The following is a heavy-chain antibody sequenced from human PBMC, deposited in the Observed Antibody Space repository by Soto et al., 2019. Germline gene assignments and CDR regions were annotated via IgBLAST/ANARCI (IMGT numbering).Heavy chain of an antibody. CDR3: ARGVSYCSSTSCYYRLYYYYYMDV. CDR1: GYTFTSYD. J-gene: IGHJ6*03. CDR2: MNPNSGNT. D-gene: IGHD2-2*01. V-gene: IGHV1-8*01. Sequence: GASVKVSCKASGYTFTSYDINWVRQATGQGLEWMGWMNPNSGNTGYAQKFQGRVTMTRNTSISTAYMGLSSLRSEDTAVYYCARGVSYCSSTSCYYRLYYYYYMDVWGKGTTVTVSS.